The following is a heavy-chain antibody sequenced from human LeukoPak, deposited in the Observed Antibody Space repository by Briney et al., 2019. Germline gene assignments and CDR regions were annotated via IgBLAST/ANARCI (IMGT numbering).Heavy chain of an antibody. CDR1: GFTFSSYA. CDR2: ISSNGGST. D-gene: IGHD3-16*01. V-gene: IGHV3-64*01. Sequence: LSGGSLRLSCAASGFTFSSYAMHWVRQAPGKGLEYVSAISSNGGSTYYANSVKGRFTISRDNSKNTLYLQMGSLRAEDMAVYYCARSLGRAWPARFDLWGRGTLVTVSS. CDR3: ARSLGRAWPARFDL. J-gene: IGHJ2*01.